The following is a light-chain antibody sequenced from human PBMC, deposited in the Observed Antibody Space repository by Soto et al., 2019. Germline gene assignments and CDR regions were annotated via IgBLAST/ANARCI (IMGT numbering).Light chain of an antibody. CDR2: AAS. CDR1: QGISNY. Sequence: DIQMTQSPSSLSASVGDRVAITCRASQGISNYLAWYQQKPGKVPKLLIYAASTLQSGVLSRFSGSGSGTDFTLTISSLQPEYFSTYYCQKYNIAPFTFGPWTKVDIK. J-gene: IGKJ3*01. CDR3: QKYNIAPFT. V-gene: IGKV1-27*01.